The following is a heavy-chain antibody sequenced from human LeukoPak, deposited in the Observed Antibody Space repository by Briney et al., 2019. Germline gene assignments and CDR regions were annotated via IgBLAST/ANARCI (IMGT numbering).Heavy chain of an antibody. J-gene: IGHJ4*02. D-gene: IGHD6-19*01. CDR2: ISSNSGTYI. Sequence: GGSLGLSCAASGFTFTSYSMNWVRQAPGKGLEWVSAISSNSGTYIYYADSVKGRFTIARDNAKSSVYLQMHSLRAEDTGVYYCTRLTSGWPDFWGQGTLVTVSS. CDR1: GFTFTSYS. V-gene: IGHV3-21*01. CDR3: TRLTSGWPDF.